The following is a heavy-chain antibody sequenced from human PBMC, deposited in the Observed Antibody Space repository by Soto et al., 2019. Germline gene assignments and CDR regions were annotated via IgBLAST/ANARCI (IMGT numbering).Heavy chain of an antibody. CDR2: INHSGST. J-gene: IGHJ4*02. D-gene: IGHD3-22*01. V-gene: IGHV4-34*01. CDR3: ARGGPTYYYDSSGYYYLGY. CDR1: GGSFSCYY. Sequence: SETLSRTCAVYGGSFSCYYWSWSRQPPGKGLEWIGEINHSGSTNYNPSLKSRVTISVDTSKNQFSLKLSSVTAADTAVYYCARGGPTYYYDSSGYYYLGYWGQGTLVTVSS.